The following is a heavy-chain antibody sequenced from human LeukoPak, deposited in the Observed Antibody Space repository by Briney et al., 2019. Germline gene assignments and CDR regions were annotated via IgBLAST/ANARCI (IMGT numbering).Heavy chain of an antibody. V-gene: IGHV3-66*01. CDR2: MYSGGDT. CDR1: GFTVSSNY. Sequence: GGSLRLSCAASGFTVSSNYMRWVRQAPGKGLEWVSAMYSGGDTYYADSVKGRFTISRDNSKNTLYLQMNSLRAEDTAVYYRARAPSGWYFDSWGQGTLVTVSS. D-gene: IGHD6-19*01. CDR3: ARAPSGWYFDS. J-gene: IGHJ4*02.